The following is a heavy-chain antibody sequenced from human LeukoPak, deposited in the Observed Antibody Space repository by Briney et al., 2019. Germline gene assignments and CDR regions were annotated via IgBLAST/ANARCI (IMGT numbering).Heavy chain of an antibody. V-gene: IGHV3-30*18. Sequence: GRSLRLFCAASGFTFSSYGMHWVRQSPGKGLEWVADISYDGSNKYYADSVKGRFTISRDNSKNTLYLQMNSLRAEDTAVYYCAKGEDYDFWSGTYYYYGMDVWGQGTTVTVSS. CDR1: GFTFSSYG. CDR3: AKGEDYDFWSGTYYYYGMDV. CDR2: ISYDGSNK. D-gene: IGHD3-3*01. J-gene: IGHJ6*02.